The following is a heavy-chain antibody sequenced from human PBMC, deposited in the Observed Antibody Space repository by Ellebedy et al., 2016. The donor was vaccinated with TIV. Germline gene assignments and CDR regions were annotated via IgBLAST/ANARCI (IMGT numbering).Heavy chain of an antibody. D-gene: IGHD2-15*01. V-gene: IGHV3-11*01. Sequence: PGGSLRLSCAASGFSFSDFYMSWVRQAPGKGLEWVSYISGSTSTIFYADSVKGRFTISRDNAKNSLYLQMNSLRAEDTAVYYCAKDMKGAADNYWGQGTLVTVSS. CDR2: ISGSTSTI. CDR3: AKDMKGAADNY. CDR1: GFSFSDFY. J-gene: IGHJ4*02.